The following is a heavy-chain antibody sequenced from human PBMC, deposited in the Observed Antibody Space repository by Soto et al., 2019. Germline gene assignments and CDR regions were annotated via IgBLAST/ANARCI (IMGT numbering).Heavy chain of an antibody. CDR2: ISWNSDSI. CDR1: GFIFVDFA. D-gene: IGHD3-3*01. Sequence: EAQLVESGGGLVQPARPRSLSCAGPGFIFVDFAIHWVRQPPGKGLEWVSGISWNSDSIGYADSVKGRFTISRDNTKNALYLQMNSLRVEDTALYYCTKVGGLYDFWSGPLHFDLWGQGTLVTVSS. V-gene: IGHV3-9*01. CDR3: TKVGGLYDFWSGPLHFDL. J-gene: IGHJ4*02.